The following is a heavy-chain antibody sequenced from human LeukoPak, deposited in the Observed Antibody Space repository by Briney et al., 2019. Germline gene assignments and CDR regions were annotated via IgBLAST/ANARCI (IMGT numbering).Heavy chain of an antibody. CDR1: RGTFISYA. D-gene: IGHD3-10*01. J-gene: IGHJ4*02. CDR2: IIPIFGTA. V-gene: IGHV1-69*13. CDR3: ARSETYYYGSGSRWYFDY. Sequence: AASVKVSCKASRGTFISYAISWVRQAPGQGLEWMGGIIPIFGTANYAQKFQGRVTITADESTSTAYMELSSLRSEDTAVYYCARSETYYYGSGSRWYFDYWGQGTLVTVSS.